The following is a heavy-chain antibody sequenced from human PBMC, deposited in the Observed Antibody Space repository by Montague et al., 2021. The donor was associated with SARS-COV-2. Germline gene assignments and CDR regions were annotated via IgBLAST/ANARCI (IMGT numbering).Heavy chain of an antibody. J-gene: IGHJ4*02. CDR2: TYYRSKWYN. D-gene: IGHD3-22*01. CDR3: ARELRRIIVIVDIRGFDY. CDR1: GDSVSSNSAA. V-gene: IGHV6-1*01. Sequence: CAISGDSVSSNSAAWNWIRQSPSRGLEWLGRTYYRSKWYNDYAVXVKSRITINPDTSKNQFSLQLNSVTAEDTAVYYCARELRRIIVIVDIRGFDYWGQGTLVTVSS.